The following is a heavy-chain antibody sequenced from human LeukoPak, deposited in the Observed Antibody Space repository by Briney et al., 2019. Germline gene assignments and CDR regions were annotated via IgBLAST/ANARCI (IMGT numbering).Heavy chain of an antibody. J-gene: IGHJ4*02. D-gene: IGHD3-3*01. CDR2: INHSGST. CDR1: GGSFSGYY. Sequence: SETLSLTCAVYGGSFSGYYWSWIRQPPGKGLEWIGEINHSGSTNYNPSLKSRVTISVDTSKNQFSLKLSSVTAADTAVYYCARSSPQILRSLEWFCEYYFDYWGQGTLVTVSS. V-gene: IGHV4-34*01. CDR3: ARSSPQILRSLEWFCEYYFDY.